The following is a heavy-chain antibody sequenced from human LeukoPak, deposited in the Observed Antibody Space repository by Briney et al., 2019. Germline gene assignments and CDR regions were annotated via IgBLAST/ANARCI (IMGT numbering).Heavy chain of an antibody. CDR2: ISTLGSTI. CDR1: RFTFSDYY. D-gene: IGHD2-21*02. Sequence: GGSLRLSCAASRFTFSDYYMTWIRQTPGKGLEWVSSISTLGSTISYADSLRGRFTISRDNSKNTLYLQMNSLRAEDTAVYYCAKAQRASGGIVVVTVGLVGMDVWGQGTTVTVSS. J-gene: IGHJ6*02. CDR3: AKAQRASGGIVVVTVGLVGMDV. V-gene: IGHV3-11*04.